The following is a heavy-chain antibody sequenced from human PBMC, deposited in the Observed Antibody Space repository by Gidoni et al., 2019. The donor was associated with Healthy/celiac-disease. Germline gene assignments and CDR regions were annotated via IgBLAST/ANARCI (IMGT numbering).Heavy chain of an antibody. J-gene: IGHJ4*02. CDR1: GFSLSTSGVG. V-gene: IGHV2-5*01. CDR3: AHSPSYYDSSGYLVSFDY. Sequence: QITLKESGPTLVKPTQTLTLTCTFSGFSLSTSGVGVGWIRQPPGKALEWLALIYWNDDKRYSPSLKSRLTITKDTSKNQVVLTMTNMDPVDTATYYCAHSPSYYDSSGYLVSFDYWGQGTLVTVSS. D-gene: IGHD3-22*01. CDR2: IYWNDDK.